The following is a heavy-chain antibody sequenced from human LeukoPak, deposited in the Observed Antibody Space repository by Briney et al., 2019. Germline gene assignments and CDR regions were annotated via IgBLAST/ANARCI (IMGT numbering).Heavy chain of an antibody. CDR1: GFTFSSYA. CDR3: GRAQVWFGEAWFDY. CDR2: ISYDGTYN. J-gene: IGHJ4*02. D-gene: IGHD3-10*01. Sequence: GGSLRLCCAAPGFTFSSYAMHWVRQAPGKGLWWVAVISYDGTYNYYADSVKRRFTISRETSKSTLDLQVDSLRAEDTAVYYCGRAQVWFGEAWFDYWGQGTLVTVSS. V-gene: IGHV3-30*04.